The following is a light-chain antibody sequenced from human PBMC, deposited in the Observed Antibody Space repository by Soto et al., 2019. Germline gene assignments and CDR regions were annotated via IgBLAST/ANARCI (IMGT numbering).Light chain of an antibody. CDR1: TGDVGTYNF. V-gene: IGLV2-11*01. Sequence: QSALTQPRSVSGSPGQSVTISCTGTTGDVGTYNFVSWYQHHPGKAPKLMIYDASKRPSGVPDRFSASKSGNTASLTSSGLQAEDEADYYCCSYAGSFTWVFGGGTKVTVL. J-gene: IGLJ3*02. CDR2: DAS. CDR3: CSYAGSFTWV.